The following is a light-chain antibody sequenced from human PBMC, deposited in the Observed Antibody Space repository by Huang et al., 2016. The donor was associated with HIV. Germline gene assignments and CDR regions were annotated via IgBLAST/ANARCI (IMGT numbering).Light chain of an antibody. Sequence: EIVLTQSPATLSLSPGERATLSCRASQSVSSYLAWYQQKPGQAPRLLIYDGSNRATGIPARFSGSGSGTDFTLTISSLEPEDFAVYYCQQRSNWPRMYTFGQGTKLEIK. CDR3: QQRSNWPRMYT. CDR2: DGS. J-gene: IGKJ2*01. CDR1: QSVSSY. V-gene: IGKV3-11*01.